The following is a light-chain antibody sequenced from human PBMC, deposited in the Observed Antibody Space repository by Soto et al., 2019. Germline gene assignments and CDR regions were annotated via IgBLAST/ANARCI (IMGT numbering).Light chain of an antibody. CDR3: QQYKQWPIT. Sequence: ELLLKESPATMSLSPGERAIFSCRASQSVSRYVAWSKQPPGKDHRLLIDDASHRDTCIPAMFSGNGSGTDCTLTISSLEREDVAVFYCQQYKQWPITFGQGTRLEIK. CDR2: DAS. J-gene: IGKJ5*01. V-gene: IGKV3-11*01. CDR1: QSVSRY.